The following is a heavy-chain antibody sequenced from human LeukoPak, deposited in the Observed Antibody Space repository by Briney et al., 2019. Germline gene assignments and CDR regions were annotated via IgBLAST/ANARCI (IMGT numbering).Heavy chain of an antibody. CDR3: VRHISVGATEAIDY. CDR2: MYIRGST. Sequence: SETLSLTCTVSRGSISSASYYWGWIRQPPGKGLEWIGSMYIRGSTYYNPSLKSRVTITVDTSKNQFSLKLSSVTDADTAVYYCVRHISVGATEAIDYWGQGTLVTVSS. J-gene: IGHJ4*02. D-gene: IGHD1-26*01. V-gene: IGHV4-39*01. CDR1: RGSISSASYY.